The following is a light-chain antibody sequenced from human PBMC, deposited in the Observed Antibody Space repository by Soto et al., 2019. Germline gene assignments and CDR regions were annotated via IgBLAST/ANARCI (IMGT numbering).Light chain of an antibody. CDR1: QGIIDY. V-gene: IGKV1-27*01. Sequence: DIQMTQSPSSLSASVVDTVTITCRSSQGIIDYLAWYQQRPGKVPKLLIYAASTLQTGVPSRFSGSGAGTDFTLTISSLQPEDVATYYCQKYDSAPQTFGQGTKVEIK. CDR3: QKYDSAPQT. J-gene: IGKJ1*01. CDR2: AAS.